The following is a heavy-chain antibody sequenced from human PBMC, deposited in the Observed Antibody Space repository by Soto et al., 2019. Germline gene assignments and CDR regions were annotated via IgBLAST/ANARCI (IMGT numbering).Heavy chain of an antibody. CDR2: INPSGGST. CDR1: GYTFTSYY. V-gene: IGHV1-46*01. Sequence: VASVKVSCKASGYTFTSYYMHWVRQAPGQGLEWMGIINPSGGSTSYAQKFQGRVTMTRDTSTSTVYMELSSLRSEDTAVYYCARESGSVYYDSSGYYDGWFDPRGQGTLVTVSS. D-gene: IGHD3-22*01. CDR3: ARESGSVYYDSSGYYDGWFDP. J-gene: IGHJ5*02.